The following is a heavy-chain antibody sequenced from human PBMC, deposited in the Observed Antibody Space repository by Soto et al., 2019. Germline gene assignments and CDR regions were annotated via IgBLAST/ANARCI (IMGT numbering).Heavy chain of an antibody. D-gene: IGHD3-10*01. Sequence: DVQLLESGGGLVQWGGSLRLSCVTSGFTFSTYGMTWVRQAPGKGLEWVSYGGSGGSRYYAESVKGRFTISRDNSKNTRSLEMNSLRAEDTATYYCVKFRGRAYPYYYIDVWGKGTTVTVSS. CDR1: GFTFSTYG. CDR2: YGGSGGSR. J-gene: IGHJ6*03. CDR3: VKFRGRAYPYYYIDV. V-gene: IGHV3-23*01.